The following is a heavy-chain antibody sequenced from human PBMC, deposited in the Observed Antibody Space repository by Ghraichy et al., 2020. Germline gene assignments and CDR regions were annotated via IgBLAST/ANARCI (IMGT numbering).Heavy chain of an antibody. J-gene: IGHJ5*02. D-gene: IGHD3-3*01. V-gene: IGHV1-18*01. CDR3: ARVGYYDFWSALTPKQHWFDP. Sequence: ASVKVSCKASGYTFTSYGISWVRQAPGQGLEWMGWISAYNGNTNCAQKLQGRVTMTTDTSTSTAYMELRSLRSDDTAVYYCARVGYYDFWSALTPKQHWFDPWGQGTLVTVSS. CDR2: ISAYNGNT. CDR1: GYTFTSYG.